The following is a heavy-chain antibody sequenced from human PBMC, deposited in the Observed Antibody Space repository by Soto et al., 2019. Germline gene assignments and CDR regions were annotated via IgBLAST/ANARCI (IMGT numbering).Heavy chain of an antibody. V-gene: IGHV1-18*01. CDR3: ARDRDTYYYDSSGYPYYYYGMDV. Sequence: QVQLVQSGAEVKKPGASVKVSCKASGYTFTSYGISWVRQAPGQGLEWMGWISAYNGNTNYAQKLQGRVTMTTDTCTSTAYMELRSLRSDDTAVYYCARDRDTYYYDSSGYPYYYYGMDVWGQGTTVTVSS. D-gene: IGHD3-22*01. J-gene: IGHJ6*02. CDR2: ISAYNGNT. CDR1: GYTFTSYG.